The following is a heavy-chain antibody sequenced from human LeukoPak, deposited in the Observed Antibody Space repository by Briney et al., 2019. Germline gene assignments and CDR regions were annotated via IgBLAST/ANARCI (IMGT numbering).Heavy chain of an antibody. CDR2: INDSGRI. CDR1: GGSFSNYY. J-gene: IGHJ6*03. D-gene: IGHD1-7*01. V-gene: IGHV4-34*01. Sequence: PSETLSLTCAVYGGSFSNYYWSWIRQPPGKGLEWVGEINDSGRINYNPSLMSRVTVSVDTSKNQFSLRLTSVTATDTAVYYCARRWNYGRNYYIDVWGNGAAVSVSS. CDR3: ARRWNYGRNYYIDV.